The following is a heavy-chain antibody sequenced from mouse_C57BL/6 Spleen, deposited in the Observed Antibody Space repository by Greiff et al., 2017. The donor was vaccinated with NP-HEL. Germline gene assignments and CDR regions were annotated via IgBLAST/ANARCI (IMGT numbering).Heavy chain of an antibody. CDR3: TVYYYGSSYGY. Sequence: EVMLVESGGGLVQPGGSMKLSCVASGFTFSNYWMNWVRQSPEKGLEWVAQIRLKSDNYATHYAESVKGRFTISRDDSKSSVYLQMNNLRAEDTGIYYCTVYYYGSSYGYWGQGTTLTVSS. CDR1: GFTFSNYW. V-gene: IGHV6-3*01. J-gene: IGHJ2*01. D-gene: IGHD1-1*01. CDR2: IRLKSDNYAT.